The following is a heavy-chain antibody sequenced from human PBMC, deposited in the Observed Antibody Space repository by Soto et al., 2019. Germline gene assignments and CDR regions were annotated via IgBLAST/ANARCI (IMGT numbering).Heavy chain of an antibody. CDR1: GGSISSGGYY. V-gene: IGHV4-31*03. Sequence: SETLSLTCTASGGSISSGGYYWSWIRQHPGKGLEWIGYIYYSGSTYYNPSLKSRVTISVDTSKNQFSLKLSSVTAADTAVYYCARDQHYYDSSGYYSESWFDPWGQGTLVTVS. J-gene: IGHJ5*02. D-gene: IGHD3-22*01. CDR3: ARDQHYYDSSGYYSESWFDP. CDR2: IYYSGST.